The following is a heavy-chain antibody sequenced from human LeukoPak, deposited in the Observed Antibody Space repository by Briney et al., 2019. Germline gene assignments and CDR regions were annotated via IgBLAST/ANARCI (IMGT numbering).Heavy chain of an antibody. CDR3: ARAPKRITMVRGVIEYYYYMDV. CDR1: GGSISSYY. Sequence: SETLSLTCTVSGGSISSYYWSWIRQPPGKGLELIGYILYTGSTDYNPSLNSRVTISEDTSKNQFSLKLSSVTAADTAVYYCARAPKRITMVRGVIEYYYYMDVWGKGTTVTISS. J-gene: IGHJ6*03. V-gene: IGHV4-59*01. D-gene: IGHD3-10*01. CDR2: ILYTGST.